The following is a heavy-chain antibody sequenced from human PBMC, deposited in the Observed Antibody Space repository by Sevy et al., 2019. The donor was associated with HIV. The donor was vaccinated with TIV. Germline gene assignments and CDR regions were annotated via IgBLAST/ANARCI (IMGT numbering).Heavy chain of an antibody. CDR3: AVPYDSSGYYVH. D-gene: IGHD3-22*01. V-gene: IGHV1-3*01. J-gene: IGHJ4*02. Sequence: ASVMVSCKASGYTFTSYAMHWVRQAPGQRLEWMGWINAGNGNTKYSQKFQGRVTITRDTSASTAYMELSSLRSEDTAVYYCAVPYDSSGYYVHWGQGTLVTVSS. CDR1: GYTFTSYA. CDR2: INAGNGNT.